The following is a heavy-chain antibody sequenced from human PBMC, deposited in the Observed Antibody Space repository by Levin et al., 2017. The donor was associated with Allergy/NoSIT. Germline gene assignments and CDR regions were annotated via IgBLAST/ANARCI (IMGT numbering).Heavy chain of an antibody. J-gene: IGHJ4*02. CDR2: ISWNSGSI. D-gene: IGHD4-17*01. Sequence: GGSLRLSCAASGFTFDDYAMHWVRQAPGKGLEWVSGISWNSGSIGYADSVKGRFTISRDNAKNSLYLQMNSLRAEDTALYYCAKDIGDYVVWGQGTLVTVSS. CDR1: GFTFDDYA. CDR3: AKDIGDYVV. V-gene: IGHV3-9*01.